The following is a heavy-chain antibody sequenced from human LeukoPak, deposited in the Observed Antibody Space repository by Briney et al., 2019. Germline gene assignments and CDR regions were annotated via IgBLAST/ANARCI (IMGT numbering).Heavy chain of an antibody. V-gene: IGHV3-30*01. CDR1: GFTFSNYA. D-gene: IGHD6-19*01. J-gene: IGHJ4*02. CDR3: ARVGVSGWSYYFDH. CDR2: ISSDGTNK. Sequence: GRSLRLSCAASGFTFSNYAIHWVRQAPGRGLEWVTVISSDGTNKYYAYSVKGRFTISRDNSKNTADLQMNSLRPEDTAVYYCARVGVSGWSYYFDHWGQGTLVTVSS.